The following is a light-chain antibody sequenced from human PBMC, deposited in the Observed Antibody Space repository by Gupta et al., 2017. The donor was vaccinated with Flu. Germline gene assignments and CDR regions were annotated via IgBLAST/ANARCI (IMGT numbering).Light chain of an antibody. CDR2: EVS. Sequence: VTLGQAASISCRSSQSLVYKNGSTYLTWFQQRPGQSPRRLIYEVSNRDSGVPDRFSGSGSVTDFTLNISRVEAEDVGVYYCMRGTHSWTFGQGTRLEI. J-gene: IGKJ2*02. V-gene: IGKV2-30*01. CDR1: QSLVYKNGSTY. CDR3: MRGTHSWT.